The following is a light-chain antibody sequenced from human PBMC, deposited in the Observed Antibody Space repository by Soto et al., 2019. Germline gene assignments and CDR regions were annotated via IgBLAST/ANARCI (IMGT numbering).Light chain of an antibody. CDR1: SSDVGGYNY. CDR3: SSYTSSSTLRDVV. CDR2: DVS. Sequence: QSALTQPASVSGSPGQSITISCTGTSSDVGGYNYVSWYQQHPGKAPKLMIYDVSNRPSGVSNRFSGSKSGNTASLTISGLQAEDKADYYCSSYTSSSTLRDVVFGGGTKLTVL. J-gene: IGLJ2*01. V-gene: IGLV2-14*01.